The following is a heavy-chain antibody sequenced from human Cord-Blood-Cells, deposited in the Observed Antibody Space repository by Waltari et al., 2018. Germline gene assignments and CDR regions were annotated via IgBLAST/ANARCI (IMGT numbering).Heavy chain of an antibody. CDR2: FIPIFGTA. Sequence: QVQLGQSGAEVTKPGSSVKVPCKASGGTFRCYAISRVRQAPGQRLEWKGGFIPIFGTANYAQKFQGRVTITADKSTSTAYMELSSLRSEDTAVYYCARGGHSGSYYYFDYWGQGTLVTVSS. CDR3: ARGGHSGSYYYFDY. J-gene: IGHJ4*02. D-gene: IGHD1-26*01. CDR1: GGTFRCYA. V-gene: IGHV1-69*06.